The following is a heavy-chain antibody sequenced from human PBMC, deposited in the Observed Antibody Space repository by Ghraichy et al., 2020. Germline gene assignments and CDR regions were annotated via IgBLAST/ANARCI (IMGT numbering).Heavy chain of an antibody. J-gene: IGHJ6*02. D-gene: IGHD6-25*01. Sequence: ASVKVSCKASGYTFTSYGISWVRQAPGQGLEWMGWISAYNGNTNYAQKLQGRVTMTTDTSTSTAYMELRSLRSDDTAVYYCARRRLSLYYYGMDVWGQGTTVTVSS. CDR3: ARRRLSLYYYGMDV. CDR2: ISAYNGNT. CDR1: GYTFTSYG. V-gene: IGHV1-18*01.